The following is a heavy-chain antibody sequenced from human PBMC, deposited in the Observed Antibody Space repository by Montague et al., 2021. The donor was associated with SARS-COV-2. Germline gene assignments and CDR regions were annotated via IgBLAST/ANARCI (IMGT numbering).Heavy chain of an antibody. Sequence: SETLSLTCTVSGGSISSSSYYWGWIRQPPGKGLELIRIIYYSRSTYYNPSLKSRVTLSVDTSKNQFTLKLRSATAADTAVYYCARVGHQQRVRLCGMDVWGQGTTVTVSS. J-gene: IGHJ6*02. D-gene: IGHD6-13*01. CDR2: IYYSRST. V-gene: IGHV4-39*06. CDR1: GGSISSSSYY. CDR3: ARVGHQQRVRLCGMDV.